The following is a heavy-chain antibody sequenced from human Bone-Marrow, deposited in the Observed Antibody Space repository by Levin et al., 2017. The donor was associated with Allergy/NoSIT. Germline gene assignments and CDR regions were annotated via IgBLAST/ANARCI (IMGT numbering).Heavy chain of an antibody. CDR2: IYYNGRT. J-gene: IGHJ2*01. V-gene: IGHV4-30-4*01. CDR1: GASISNGDYY. D-gene: IGHD1-14*01. Sequence: KASETLSLTCTVSGASISNGDYYWSWIRQSPVKGLEWIGYIYYNGRTYYRPSLMSRVTISLDTSKNHVSLKLTSVTAADTAVYFCARDQEATTDGPRWYFDIWGPGTVVTVSS. CDR3: ARDQEATTDGPRWYFDI.